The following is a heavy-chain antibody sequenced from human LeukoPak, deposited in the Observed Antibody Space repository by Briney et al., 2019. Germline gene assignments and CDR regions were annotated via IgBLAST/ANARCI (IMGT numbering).Heavy chain of an antibody. CDR2: ISSSSSYI. V-gene: IGHV3-21*01. J-gene: IGHJ4*02. CDR3: ARDSRGYSYGYDNYFDY. Sequence: GGSLRLFCGPSRFIFSRYSMNWVREAPGKGLEWVSSISSSSSYIYSADSVKGRFTISRDNAKNSLYLQMNSLRAEDTAVYYCARDSRGYSYGYDNYFDYWGQGTLVTVSS. D-gene: IGHD5-18*01. CDR1: RFIFSRYS.